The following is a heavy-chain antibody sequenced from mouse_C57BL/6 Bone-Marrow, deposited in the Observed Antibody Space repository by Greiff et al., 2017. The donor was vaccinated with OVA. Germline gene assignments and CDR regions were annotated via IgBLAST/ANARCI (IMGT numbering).Heavy chain of an antibody. CDR1: GFNIKDYY. CDR3: ASITTVVDFDD. Sequence: EVKLMESGAELVKPGASVKLSCTASGFNIKDYYMHWVKQRTEQGLEWIGRIDPEDGETKYAPKFQGKATITADKSSNTAYMQLSSLTSEDTAVYYCASITTVVDFDDWGQGTTLTVSS. D-gene: IGHD1-1*01. V-gene: IGHV14-2*01. CDR2: IDPEDGET. J-gene: IGHJ2*01.